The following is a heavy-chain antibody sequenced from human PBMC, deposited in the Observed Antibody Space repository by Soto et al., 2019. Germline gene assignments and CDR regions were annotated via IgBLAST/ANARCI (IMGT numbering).Heavy chain of an antibody. CDR2: ISGSGGST. J-gene: IGHJ4*02. V-gene: IGHV3-23*01. D-gene: IGHD3-3*01. CDR3: AKGNYDFWSGYLLHYAFDY. CDR1: GFTFSSYA. Sequence: PGGSLRLSCAASGFTFSSYAMSWVRQAPGKGLEWVSAISGSGGSTYYADSVKGRFTISRDNSKNTLFLQMNSLRAEDTAVYYCAKGNYDFWSGYLLHYAFDYWGQGTLVTVSS.